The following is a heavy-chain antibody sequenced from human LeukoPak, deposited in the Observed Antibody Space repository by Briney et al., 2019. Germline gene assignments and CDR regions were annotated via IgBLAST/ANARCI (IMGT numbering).Heavy chain of an antibody. CDR1: GGSISSYY. V-gene: IGHV4-59*08. Sequence: SETLSLTCTVSGGSISSYYWSWIRQPPGKGLEWIGYIYYSGSTNYNPSLKSRVTISVDTSKNQFSLKLSSVTAADTAVYYCARHQNRYGSGSYTLCYYGMDVWGQGTTVTVSS. CDR3: ARHQNRYGSGSYTLCYYGMDV. J-gene: IGHJ6*02. CDR2: IYYSGST. D-gene: IGHD3-10*01.